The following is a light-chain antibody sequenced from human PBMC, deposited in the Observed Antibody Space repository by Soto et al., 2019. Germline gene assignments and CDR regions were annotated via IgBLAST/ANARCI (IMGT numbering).Light chain of an antibody. CDR1: SSDIGRYNY. CDR3: GSYTSSDTMI. V-gene: IGLV2-14*03. CDR2: DVR. Sequence: QSAVTQPASVSGSPGQSITISCTGTSSDIGRYNYVSWYQHSPGKAPKLIIYDVRDRPSGVSNRFSGSKSGTTASLTISGLQAEDEADYYCGSYTSSDTMIFGGGTKLPVL. J-gene: IGLJ2*01.